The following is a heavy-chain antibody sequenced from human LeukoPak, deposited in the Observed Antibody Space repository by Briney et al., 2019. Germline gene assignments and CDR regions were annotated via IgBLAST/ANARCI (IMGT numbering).Heavy chain of an antibody. CDR1: GYTFTSYG. J-gene: IGHJ4*02. CDR2: ISAYNGNT. D-gene: IGHD6-6*01. CDR3: ARGPGLYSSSSAYFDY. Sequence: ASVKVSCKASGYTFTSYGISWVRQAPGQGLQWMGWISAYNGNTNYAQKLQGRVTMTTDTSTSTAYMDLRSLRSDDTAVYYCARGPGLYSSSSAYFDYWGQGTLVTVSS. V-gene: IGHV1-18*01.